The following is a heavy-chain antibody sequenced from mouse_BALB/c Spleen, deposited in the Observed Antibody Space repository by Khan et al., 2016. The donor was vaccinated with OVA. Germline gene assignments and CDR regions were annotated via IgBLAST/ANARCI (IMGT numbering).Heavy chain of an antibody. D-gene: IGHD1-2*01. CDR1: GYTFTNYG. CDR2: INTNTGEP. Sequence: QIQLVQSGPELKKPGETVKISCKASGYTFTNYGLNWVKQAPGKVLKWMGWINTNTGEPTYAEEFKGHFAFSLDTSANTAFLQINTLKSADTATYFCARRFQTAYPLYYYPMDYWGQGTSVTVSS. V-gene: IGHV9-3*02. J-gene: IGHJ4*01. CDR3: ARRFQTAYPLYYYPMDY.